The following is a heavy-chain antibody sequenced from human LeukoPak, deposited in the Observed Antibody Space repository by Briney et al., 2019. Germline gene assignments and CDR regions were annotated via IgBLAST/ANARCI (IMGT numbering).Heavy chain of an antibody. CDR3: AKGTRRQQLAYFDY. V-gene: IGHV3-23*01. CDR1: GFIFSSYA. CDR2: IIGSGDST. Sequence: GGSLRLSCAASGFIFSSYAMTWVRQAPGKGLEWVSGIIGSGDSTYYADSVKGRFTISRDNSKNTVYLQMSSLRAEDTAVYYCAKGTRRQQLAYFDYWGQGTLVTLSS. D-gene: IGHD6-13*01. J-gene: IGHJ4*02.